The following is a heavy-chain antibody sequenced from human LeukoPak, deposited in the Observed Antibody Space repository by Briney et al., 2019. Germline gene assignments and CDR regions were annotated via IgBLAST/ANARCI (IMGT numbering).Heavy chain of an antibody. Sequence: WVSSITGSSSHKFYADSVKGRFTISRDNAENSLFLQMNSLRAEDTAVYYCARVQGVARDSWGQGTLVTVSS. D-gene: IGHD3-3*01. CDR3: ARVQGVARDS. J-gene: IGHJ4*02. CDR2: ITGSSSHK. V-gene: IGHV3-21*01.